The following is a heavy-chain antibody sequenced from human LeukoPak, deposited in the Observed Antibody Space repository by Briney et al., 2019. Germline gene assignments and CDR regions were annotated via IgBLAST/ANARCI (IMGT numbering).Heavy chain of an antibody. CDR3: ARHGTMVRGSFDY. V-gene: IGHV4-39*01. D-gene: IGHD3-10*01. Sequence: SXXXSXXCTVSGGSISXSXXYXGXIRXPPXXXXXXIGSIYYSGSTYYNPSLKSRVTISVDTSKNQFSLKLSSLTAADTAVYYCARHGTMVRGSFDYWGQGTLVTVSS. CDR1: GGSISXSXXY. CDR2: IYYSGST. J-gene: IGHJ4*02.